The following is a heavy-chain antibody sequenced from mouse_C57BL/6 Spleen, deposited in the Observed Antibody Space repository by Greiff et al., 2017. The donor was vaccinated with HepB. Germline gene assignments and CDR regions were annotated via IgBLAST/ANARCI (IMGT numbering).Heavy chain of an antibody. CDR2: INPYNGGT. D-gene: IGHD3-2*02. CDR1: GYTFTDYY. CDR3: AREGTAQAPSYYFDY. J-gene: IGHJ2*01. V-gene: IGHV1-19*01. Sequence: EVQLQQSGPVLVKPGASVKMSCKASGYTFTDYYMNWVKQSHGKSLEWIGVINPYNGGTSYNQKFKGKATLTVDKSSSTAYMELNSLTSEDSAVYYCAREGTAQAPSYYFDYWGQGTTLTVSS.